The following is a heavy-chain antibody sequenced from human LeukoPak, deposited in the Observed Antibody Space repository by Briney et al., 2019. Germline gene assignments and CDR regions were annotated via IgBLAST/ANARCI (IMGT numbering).Heavy chain of an antibody. Sequence: ASVKDSCKASGYTFTSYGISWVRQAPGQGLEWMGWISAYNGNTNYAQKLQGRVTMTTDTSTSTAYMELRSLRSDDTAVYYCARTLDDSSGYRDAFDIWGQGTMVTVSS. D-gene: IGHD3-22*01. V-gene: IGHV1-18*01. CDR3: ARTLDDSSGYRDAFDI. CDR2: ISAYNGNT. CDR1: GYTFTSYG. J-gene: IGHJ3*02.